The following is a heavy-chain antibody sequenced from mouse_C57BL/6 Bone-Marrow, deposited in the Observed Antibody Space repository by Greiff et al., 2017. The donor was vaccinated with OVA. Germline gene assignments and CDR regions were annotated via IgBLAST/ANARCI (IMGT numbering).Heavy chain of an antibody. CDR2: IWWDDAK. Sequence: QVTLKVSGPGILQPSQTLSLTCSFSGFSLSTSGMGVGWIRQPSGKGLEWLAHIWWDDAKYYNPALKSRLTISKDTSNNQVFLKIDNVDTADTATYYCARIPLFYYGSSLDYWGQGTTLTVTS. D-gene: IGHD1-1*01. J-gene: IGHJ2*01. CDR1: GFSLSTSGMG. V-gene: IGHV8-8*01. CDR3: ARIPLFYYGSSLDY.